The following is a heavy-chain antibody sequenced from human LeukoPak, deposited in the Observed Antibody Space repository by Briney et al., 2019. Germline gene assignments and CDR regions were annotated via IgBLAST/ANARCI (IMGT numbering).Heavy chain of an antibody. D-gene: IGHD5-18*01. Sequence: GRSLRFYCAASGFTFSSYAMHRVRPAPGMGLEWVTVISYDGSNKYYEDSVKGRFTISRDNSKNTLYLQMNSLRAEDTAVYYCARDQVDTASFYYFDYWGQGTLVTVSS. CDR1: GFTFSSYA. CDR3: ARDQVDTASFYYFDY. J-gene: IGHJ4*02. V-gene: IGHV3-30-3*01. CDR2: ISYDGSNK.